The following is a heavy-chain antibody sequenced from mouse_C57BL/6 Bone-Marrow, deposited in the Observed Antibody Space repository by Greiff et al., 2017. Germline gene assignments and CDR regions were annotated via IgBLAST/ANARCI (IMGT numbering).Heavy chain of an antibody. V-gene: IGHV14-1*01. Sequence: VQLKESGAELVRPGASVKLSCTASGFNIKDYYMHWVKQRPEQGLEWIGRIDPEDGDTEYAPKFQGKATMTADTSSNTAYLQLSSLTSEDTAVYYCTTPYSYGSSPAWFAYWGQGTLVTVSA. CDR1: GFNIKDYY. D-gene: IGHD1-1*01. CDR3: TTPYSYGSSPAWFAY. J-gene: IGHJ3*01. CDR2: IDPEDGDT.